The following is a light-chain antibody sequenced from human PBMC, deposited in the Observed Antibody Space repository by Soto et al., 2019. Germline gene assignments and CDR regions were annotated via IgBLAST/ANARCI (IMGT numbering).Light chain of an antibody. CDR1: QSVSSY. CDR2: AAS. Sequence: EIVLTQSPATLSLSPWERATLSCRASQSVSSYLAWYQQKPGQAPRLLIYAASIRATDFPARFSGSGSGTEFTLTISGLQSDDFAVYFCQQYNNWPPWTFGHGTKVDIK. CDR3: QQYNNWPPWT. J-gene: IGKJ1*01. V-gene: IGKV3-15*01.